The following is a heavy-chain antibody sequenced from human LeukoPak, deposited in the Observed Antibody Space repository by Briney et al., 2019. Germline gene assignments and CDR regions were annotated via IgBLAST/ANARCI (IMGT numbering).Heavy chain of an antibody. CDR2: INHSGST. V-gene: IGHV4-34*01. D-gene: IGHD2-2*01. CDR1: GGSFSGYY. CDR3: ARGRKPQLLRPPRGFDY. Sequence: SETLSLTCAVYGGSFSGYYWSWIRQPPGKGLEWIGEINHSGSTNYNPSLKSRVTISVDTSKNQFSLKLSSVTAADTAVYYCARGRKPQLLRPPRGFDYRGQGTLVTVSS. J-gene: IGHJ4*02.